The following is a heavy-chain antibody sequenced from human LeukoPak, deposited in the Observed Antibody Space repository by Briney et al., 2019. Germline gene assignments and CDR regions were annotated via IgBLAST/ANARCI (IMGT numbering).Heavy chain of an antibody. CDR1: GFTFGRSA. J-gene: IGHJ4*02. V-gene: IGHV3-23*01. D-gene: IGHD3/OR15-3a*01. CDR2: ISSSGNT. CDR3: VKGRMSEDGLDF. Sequence: GGSLRLSCEASGFTFGRSAMTWVRQAPGKGLEWFSSISSSGNTYYADSVKGRFTISRDNSKNLVNLQMNSLRAEDTAIYYCVKGRMSEDGLDFWGQGSLVTVSS.